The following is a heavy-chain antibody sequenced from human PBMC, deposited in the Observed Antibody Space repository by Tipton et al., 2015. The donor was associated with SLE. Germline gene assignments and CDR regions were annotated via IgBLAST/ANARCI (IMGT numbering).Heavy chain of an antibody. V-gene: IGHV3-23*01. CDR3: ARGGAHCTSGICYNYYYGLDV. J-gene: IGHJ6*02. D-gene: IGHD2-8*01. CDR2: ISGSGGST. CDR1: GFTFSSYG. Sequence: GSLRLSCAASGFTFSSYGMSWVRQAPGKGLEWVSTISGSGGSTYYADSVKGRFTISRDNSKNTLFLQMNSLTTEDTAVFYCARGGAHCTSGICYNYYYGLDVWGRGTTVSVSS.